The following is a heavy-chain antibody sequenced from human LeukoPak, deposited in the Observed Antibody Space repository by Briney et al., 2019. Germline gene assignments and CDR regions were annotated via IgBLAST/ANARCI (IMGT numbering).Heavy chain of an antibody. V-gene: IGHV3-21*01. CDR2: IRSISSYI. CDR3: ARAQYSSSWFDY. CDR1: GFTFSSYS. D-gene: IGHD6-13*01. Sequence: GGYLRLSCAASGFTFSSYSMNWVRQAPGKGLGWVSSIRSISSYIYYADSVKGRFTISRDNAKNSLYLQMNSLRAEDTAVYYCARAQYSSSWFDYWGQGTLVTVSS. J-gene: IGHJ4*02.